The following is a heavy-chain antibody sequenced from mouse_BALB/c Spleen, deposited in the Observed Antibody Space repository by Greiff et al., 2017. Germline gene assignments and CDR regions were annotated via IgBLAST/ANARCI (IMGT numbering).Heavy chain of an antibody. CDR3: ARNYYGSSPFAY. Sequence: EVKLQESGPDLVKPSQSLSLTCTVTGYSITSGYSWHWIRQFPGNKLEWMGYIHYSGSTKYNPSLKSRISITRDTSKNQFFLQLNSVTTEDTATYYCARNYYGSSPFAYWGQGTLGTVSA. D-gene: IGHD1-1*01. CDR1: GYSITSGYS. V-gene: IGHV3-1*02. J-gene: IGHJ3*01. CDR2: IHYSGST.